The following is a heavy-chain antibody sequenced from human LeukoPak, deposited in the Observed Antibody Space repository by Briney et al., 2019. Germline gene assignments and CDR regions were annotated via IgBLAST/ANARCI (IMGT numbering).Heavy chain of an antibody. CDR1: GISLSSLW. V-gene: IGHV3-7*01. CDR3: AGRQDWHFDL. J-gene: IGHJ2*01. Sequence: PGGSLRLSCAASGISLSSLWMSWFRQAPGKGLEWVADIRQDGSDAHYVASVKGRFTISRDSTSLFLQMNSLRAEDTAVYYCAGRQDWHFDLWGRGTLITVSS. D-gene: IGHD6-6*01. CDR2: IRQDGSDA.